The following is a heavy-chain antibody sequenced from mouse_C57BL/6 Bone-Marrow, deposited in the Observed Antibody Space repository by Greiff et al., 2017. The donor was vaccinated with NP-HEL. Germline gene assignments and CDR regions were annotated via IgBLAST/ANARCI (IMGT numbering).Heavy chain of an antibody. CDR2: IDPEDGET. D-gene: IGHD2-4*01. CDR3: ARSSDYVNWYFDV. CDR1: GFNIKDYY. V-gene: IGHV14-2*01. Sequence: VTLKESGAELVKPGASVKLSCTASGFNIKDYYMHWVKQRTEQGLEWIGRIDPEDGETKYAPKFQGKATITADTSSNTAYLQLSSLTSEDTAVYYCARSSDYVNWYFDVWGTGTTVTVSS. J-gene: IGHJ1*03.